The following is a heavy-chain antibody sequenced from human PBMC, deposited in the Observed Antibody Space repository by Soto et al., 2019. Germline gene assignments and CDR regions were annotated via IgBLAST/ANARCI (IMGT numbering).Heavy chain of an antibody. V-gene: IGHV3-23*01. CDR1: GFTFSTYA. Sequence: PGGSLRLSCAASGFTFSTYAMGWVRQAPGKGLEWVSALSGSGGLTYYADSVEGRFTISRDNSKNTVYLHMSSLRADDTAVYYCARDGPIQHHPDYWGRGTLVTVSS. J-gene: IGHJ4*02. CDR2: LSGSGGLT. CDR3: ARDGPIQHHPDY. D-gene: IGHD2-21*01.